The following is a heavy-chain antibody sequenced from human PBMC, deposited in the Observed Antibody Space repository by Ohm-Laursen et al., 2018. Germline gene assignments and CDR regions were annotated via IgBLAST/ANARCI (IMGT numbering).Heavy chain of an antibody. J-gene: IGHJ4*02. CDR3: AKDFHSGSGSYTDFDY. CDR2: IKSDGSTT. D-gene: IGHD3-10*01. Sequence: SLRLSCAASGFTFSSYWMHWVRQAPGKGLVWVSRIKSDGSTTIYADSVKGRFTISRDNAKNTLYLQMNVLRADDTAVYYCAKDFHSGSGSYTDFDYWGQGTLVTVSS. CDR1: GFTFSSYW. V-gene: IGHV3-74*01.